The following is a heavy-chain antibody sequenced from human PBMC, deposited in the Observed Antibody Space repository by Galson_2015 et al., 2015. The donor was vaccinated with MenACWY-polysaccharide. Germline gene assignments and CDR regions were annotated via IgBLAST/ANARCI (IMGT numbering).Heavy chain of an antibody. D-gene: IGHD3-10*02. CDR1: GFSFSANG. J-gene: IGHJ3*01. CDR2: SGSGGGL. CDR3: AREGSRIVFHAFDV. Sequence: SLRLSCAASGFSFSANGMSWVRQAPGRGLEWVSGSGSGGGLYYADSVKGRFTISRDNSKNTLYLEMNSLRAEDTALYYCAREGSRIVFHAFDVWGQGTMVIVSS. V-gene: IGHV3-23*01.